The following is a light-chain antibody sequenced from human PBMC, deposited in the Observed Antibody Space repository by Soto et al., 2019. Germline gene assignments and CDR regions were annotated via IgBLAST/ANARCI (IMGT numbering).Light chain of an antibody. CDR3: QQRSGGPCT. CDR1: QSVSSY. CDR2: DAS. J-gene: IGKJ4*01. V-gene: IGKV3-11*01. Sequence: EIVLTQSPATLSLSPGERATLSCRASQSVSSYLAWYQQKPGQAPRLLIYDASNRATGIPARFSGSGSGTDFTLTISSLEPDDFAVYYCQQRSGGPCTFGGGTKLQIK.